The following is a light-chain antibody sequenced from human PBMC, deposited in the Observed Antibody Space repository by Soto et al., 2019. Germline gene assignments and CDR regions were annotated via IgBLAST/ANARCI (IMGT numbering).Light chain of an antibody. Sequence: QSVLTQPASVSGSPGQSITISCTGTSSDVGGYNYVSWYQHHPGKAPKLLISEVTNRPSGVSNRFSGSKSRNTAPLTISGLQAEDEGDYYCTSYTSSNNFVFGTGTKVTVL. V-gene: IGLV2-14*01. CDR3: TSYTSSNNFV. CDR2: EVT. J-gene: IGLJ1*01. CDR1: SSDVGGYNY.